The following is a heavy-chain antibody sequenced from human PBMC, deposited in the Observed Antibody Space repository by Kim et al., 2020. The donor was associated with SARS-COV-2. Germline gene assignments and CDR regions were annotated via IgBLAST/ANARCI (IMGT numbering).Heavy chain of an antibody. CDR1: GFTFSSYA. Sequence: GGSLRLSCAASGFTFSSYAMHWVRQAPGKGLEWVAVISYDGSNKYYADSVKGRFTISRDNSKNTLYLQMNSLRAEDTAVYYCARDSYYYDSSGEDAFDIWGQGTMVTVSS. CDR2: ISYDGSNK. V-gene: IGHV3-30*04. J-gene: IGHJ3*02. CDR3: ARDSYYYDSSGEDAFDI. D-gene: IGHD3-22*01.